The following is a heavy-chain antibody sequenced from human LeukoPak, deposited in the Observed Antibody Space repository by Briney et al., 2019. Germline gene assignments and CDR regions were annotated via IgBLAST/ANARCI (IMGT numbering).Heavy chain of an antibody. CDR2: IKSKTDGETT. CDR3: TTTNWFDP. V-gene: IGHV3-15*01. Sequence: GGSLRLSCAASGFTFSNAWMSWVRQAPGKGLEWVGRIKSKTDGETTDYTALVKGRFTISRDDSKNTLYLQMNSLKTEDTAVYYCTTTNWFDPWGQGTLVTVSS. CDR1: GFTFSNAW. J-gene: IGHJ5*02.